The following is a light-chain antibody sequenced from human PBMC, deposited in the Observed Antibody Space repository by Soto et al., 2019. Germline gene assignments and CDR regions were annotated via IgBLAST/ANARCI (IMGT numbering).Light chain of an antibody. CDR1: SSDVGGYNY. J-gene: IGLJ2*01. Sequence: QSVLTQPPSASGSPGQSVTISCAGTSSDVGGYNYVSWYQQHPGKAPKLIIYEVTTRPSGVPDRFSGSKSGNTASLTVSGLQAEDEADYYFSSYAGTNRPLFGGGTKLTVL. CDR2: EVT. V-gene: IGLV2-8*01. CDR3: SSYAGTNRPL.